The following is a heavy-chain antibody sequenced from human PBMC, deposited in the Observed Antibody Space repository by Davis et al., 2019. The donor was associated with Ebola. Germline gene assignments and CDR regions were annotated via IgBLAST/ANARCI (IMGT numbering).Heavy chain of an antibody. CDR2: IYYSGST. CDR3: ARSPGIARYNWFDP. CDR1: GGSISSYY. V-gene: IGHV4-59*12. Sequence: MPGGSLRLSCTVSGGSISSYYWSWIRQPPGKGLEWIGYIYYSGSTNYNPSLKSRVTISVDTSKNQFSLKLSSVTAADTAVYYCARSPGIARYNWFDPWGQGTLVTVSS. D-gene: IGHD6-13*01. J-gene: IGHJ5*02.